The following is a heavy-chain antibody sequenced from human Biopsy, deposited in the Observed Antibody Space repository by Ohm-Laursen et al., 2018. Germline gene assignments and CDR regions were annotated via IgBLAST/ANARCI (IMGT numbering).Heavy chain of an antibody. D-gene: IGHD6-6*01. CDR1: GFTFSSYS. J-gene: IGHJ6*02. CDR3: ARDSRRTAREGGMDV. V-gene: IGHV3-21*01. CDR2: ISETSSHI. Sequence: SLRLSCAASGFTFSSYSMNWVSQAPGKGLEWISYISETSSHIYDADSVKGRFTVARDNAKNSLYLQLNSLRAEDTAVYYCARDSRRTAREGGMDVWGQGTTVTVSS.